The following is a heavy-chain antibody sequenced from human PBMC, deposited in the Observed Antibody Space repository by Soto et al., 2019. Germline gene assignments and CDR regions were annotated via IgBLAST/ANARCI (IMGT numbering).Heavy chain of an antibody. Sequence: QVQLQQWGAGLLKPSETLSLTCAVYGGSFSGYYWSWIRQPPGKGLEWIGEINHSGSTNYNPSLKSRVTISVDTSKNQFSLKLSSVTAADTAVHYCARGSELWGTAYFDYWGQGTLVTVSS. CDR2: INHSGST. V-gene: IGHV4-34*01. CDR1: GGSFSGYY. CDR3: ARGSELWGTAYFDY. D-gene: IGHD3-16*01. J-gene: IGHJ4*02.